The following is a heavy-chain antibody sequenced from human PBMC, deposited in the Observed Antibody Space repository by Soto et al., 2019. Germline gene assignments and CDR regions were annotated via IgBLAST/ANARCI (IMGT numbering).Heavy chain of an antibody. CDR1: GFSFRSHA. V-gene: IGHV3-30*14. Sequence: GGSLRLSCTASGFSFRSHAMQWFRQAPGKGLEWVAVISSDGATKYVADSLKGRFTISRDNFESTMSLQMNNLRPEDTALYYCASSSVHIAAAGRLDLWGPGTLVTVSS. CDR2: ISSDGATK. CDR3: ASSSVHIAAAGRLDL. J-gene: IGHJ5*02. D-gene: IGHD6-13*01.